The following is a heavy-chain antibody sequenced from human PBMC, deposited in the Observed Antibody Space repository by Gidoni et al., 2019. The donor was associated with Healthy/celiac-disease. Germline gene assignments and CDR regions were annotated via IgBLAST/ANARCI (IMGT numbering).Heavy chain of an antibody. V-gene: IGHV1-2*02. CDR1: GYTFTGYY. CDR2: INPNSGGT. Sequence: QVQLVQSGAEVKKPGASVKVSCKASGYTFTGYYLHWVRQAPGQGLEWLGWINPNSGGTNYAQKFQGRVTMTRDTSISIAYMELRRLRSEDTAVYDCAREETPMVTNGLGYWGQGTLVTVPS. J-gene: IGHJ4*02. D-gene: IGHD5-18*01. CDR3: AREETPMVTNGLGY.